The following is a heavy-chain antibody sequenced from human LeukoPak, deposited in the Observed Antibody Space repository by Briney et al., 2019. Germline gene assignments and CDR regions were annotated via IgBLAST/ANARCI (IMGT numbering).Heavy chain of an antibody. V-gene: IGHV3-23*01. D-gene: IGHD6-19*01. Sequence: GGSLRLSCAASGFTFSSYSMSWVRQAPGKGLEWVSTIRGSGGGTYYADSVKGRFTISRDNSKNTLYLQMNSLRDEDTALYYCAKAGIGVVGYFDYWGQGTLVTVSS. CDR1: GFTFSSYS. CDR3: AKAGIGVVGYFDY. J-gene: IGHJ4*02. CDR2: IRGSGGGT.